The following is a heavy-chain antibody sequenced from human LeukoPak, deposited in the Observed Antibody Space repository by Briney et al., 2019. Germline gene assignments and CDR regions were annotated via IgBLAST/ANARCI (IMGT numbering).Heavy chain of an antibody. CDR2: IIPIFDTA. J-gene: IGHJ3*02. CDR1: GGTFSSYA. Sequence: SVKVSCKASGGTFSSYAISWVRQAPGQGLEWMGGIIPIFDTANYAQKFQGRVTITADKSTSTAYMELSSLRSEDTAVYYCARGTGANGDAFDIWGQGTMVTVSS. V-gene: IGHV1-69*06. D-gene: IGHD7-27*01. CDR3: ARGTGANGDAFDI.